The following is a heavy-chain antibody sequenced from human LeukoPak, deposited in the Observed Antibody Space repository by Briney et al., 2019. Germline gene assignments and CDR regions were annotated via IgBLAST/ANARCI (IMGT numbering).Heavy chain of an antibody. Sequence: PRGSLSFTCAASGFTFSSYWMSWVRQAPGKGLEWVANIKQDGSEKYYVDSVKGRFTISRDNAKNSLYLQMNSLRAEDTAVYYCARGVSWFDPWGQDTLVTVSS. J-gene: IGHJ5*02. CDR2: IKQDGSEK. V-gene: IGHV3-7*01. CDR3: ARGVSWFDP. CDR1: GFTFSSYW.